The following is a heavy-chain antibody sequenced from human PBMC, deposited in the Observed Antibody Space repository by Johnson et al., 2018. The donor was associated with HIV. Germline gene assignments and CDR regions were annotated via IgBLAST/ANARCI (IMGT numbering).Heavy chain of an antibody. Sequence: QMLLVESGGGVVQPGRSLRLSCAASGFTFSSYSVHWARQAPGKGLEWVAVISFDGSNKYYAASVKGRFTISRDNSKNTLYLQMNSLRAEDTAVYYCARVTLVLDIWGQGTMVTVSS. CDR2: ISFDGSNK. J-gene: IGHJ3*02. CDR3: ARVTLVLDI. V-gene: IGHV3-30*04. CDR1: GFTFSSYS. D-gene: IGHD4-23*01.